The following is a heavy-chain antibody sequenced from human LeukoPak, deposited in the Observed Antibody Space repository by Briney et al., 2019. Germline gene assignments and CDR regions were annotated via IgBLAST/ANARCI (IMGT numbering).Heavy chain of an antibody. CDR2: IYNSGST. CDR3: ARHLIREEYSSSSIGFDP. V-gene: IGHV4-59*08. J-gene: IGHJ5*02. Sequence: SETLSLTCTVSGDSISRYYWSWIRQPPGKGPECIGYIYNSGSTNYNPSLKSRVTMSVDTSKNQFSLKLSSVTAADTAVYYCARHLIREEYSSSSIGFDPWGQGTLVIVSS. CDR1: GDSISRYY. D-gene: IGHD6-6*01.